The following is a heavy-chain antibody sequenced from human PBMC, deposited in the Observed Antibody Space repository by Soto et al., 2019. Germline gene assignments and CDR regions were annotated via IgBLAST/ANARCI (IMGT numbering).Heavy chain of an antibody. Sequence: SETLSLTCTVSGGSISSSSYYWGWIRQPPGKELEWIGSIYYSGRTYYNPSLKSRLPISVHTSKNQFSLELSSVTAADTAVYYCARLAQQDRYSSSWFDYWGQGTLVTVSS. D-gene: IGHD6-13*01. CDR2: IYYSGRT. V-gene: IGHV4-39*01. CDR1: GGSISSSSYY. CDR3: ARLAQQDRYSSSWFDY. J-gene: IGHJ4*02.